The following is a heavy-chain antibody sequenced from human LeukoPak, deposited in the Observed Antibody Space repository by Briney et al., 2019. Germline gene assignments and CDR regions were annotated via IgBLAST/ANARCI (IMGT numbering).Heavy chain of an antibody. V-gene: IGHV3-23*01. CDR1: GFTFSSYE. CDR2: ISGSGGST. CDR3: AKAEGKYYYDSSGYPDY. J-gene: IGHJ4*02. D-gene: IGHD3-22*01. Sequence: PGGSLRLSCAASGFTFSSYEMNWVRQAPGKGLEWVSAISGSGGSTYYADSVKGRFTISRDNSKNTLYLQMNSLRAEDTAVYYCAKAEGKYYYDSSGYPDYWGQGTLVTVSS.